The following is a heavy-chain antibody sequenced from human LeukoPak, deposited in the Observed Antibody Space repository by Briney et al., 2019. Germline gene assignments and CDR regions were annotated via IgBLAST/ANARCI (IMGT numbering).Heavy chain of an antibody. CDR3: ASAPLGIGSYYDFWSGYYSREFDY. J-gene: IGHJ4*02. CDR2: IYYSGST. V-gene: IGHV4-39*07. CDR1: GGSISSSSYY. D-gene: IGHD3-3*01. Sequence: PSETLSLTCTVSGGSISSSSYYWGWIRQPPGKGLEWIGSIYYSGSTYYNPSLKSRVTISVDTSKNQFSLKLSSVTAADTAVYYCASAPLGIGSYYDFWSGYYSREFDYWGQGTLVTVSS.